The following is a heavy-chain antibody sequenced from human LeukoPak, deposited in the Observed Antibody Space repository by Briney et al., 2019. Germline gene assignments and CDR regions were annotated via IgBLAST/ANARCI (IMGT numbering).Heavy chain of an antibody. V-gene: IGHV3-48*03. J-gene: IGHJ6*04. CDR2: ISSSGTTT. CDR1: RFTFSNYE. D-gene: IGHD3-10*02. Sequence: PGGSLRLSCAASRFTFSNYEMNWVRQAPGKGLEWVSYISSSGTTTYYADSVKGRFTISRDNAKNSLYLQMNSLRAEDTAVYYCAELGITMIGGVWGKGTTVTISS. CDR3: AELGITMIGGV.